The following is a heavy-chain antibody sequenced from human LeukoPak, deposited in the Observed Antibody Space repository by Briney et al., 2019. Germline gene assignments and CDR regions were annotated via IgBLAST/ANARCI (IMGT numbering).Heavy chain of an antibody. CDR1: GYTFIDYY. D-gene: IGHD2-2*01. CDR3: AREVGPIYCSSTSCLVDY. V-gene: IGHV1-2*02. Sequence: AASVKVSCKASGYTFIDYYMHWVRQAPGQGLEWMGWINPNSGGTNYAQKFQGRVTMTRDTSISTAYMELSRLRSDDTAVYYCAREVGPIYCSSTSCLVDYWGQGTLVTVSS. CDR2: INPNSGGT. J-gene: IGHJ4*02.